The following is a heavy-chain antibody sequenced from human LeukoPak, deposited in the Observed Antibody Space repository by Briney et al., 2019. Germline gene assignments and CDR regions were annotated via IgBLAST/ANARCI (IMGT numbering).Heavy chain of an antibody. CDR1: GYTFTNYY. CDR3: ARTYFYDSSGHFDC. Sequence: ASVKVSCKASGYTFTNYYVHWVRQAPRQGLGWMGRINPDSGDTNYAQKFQGRVTMTRDTSISTAYLELSSLRSDDTAMYYCARTYFYDSSGHFDCWGQGTLVTVSS. CDR2: INPDSGDT. D-gene: IGHD3-22*01. V-gene: IGHV1-2*06. J-gene: IGHJ4*02.